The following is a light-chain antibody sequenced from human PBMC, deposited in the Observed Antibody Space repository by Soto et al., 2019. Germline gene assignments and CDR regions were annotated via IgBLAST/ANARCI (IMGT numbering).Light chain of an antibody. CDR1: QSISSW. V-gene: IGKV1-5*01. Sequence: DIQMTQSPSTLSASVGDRVTITCRASQSISSWLAWYQQKPGKAPKLLIYDASSLESGVPSRFSGSGSWTEFTLTISSLQPNDFATYSCQQYNSYPYTFGQGTKLEIK. CDR3: QQYNSYPYT. J-gene: IGKJ2*01. CDR2: DAS.